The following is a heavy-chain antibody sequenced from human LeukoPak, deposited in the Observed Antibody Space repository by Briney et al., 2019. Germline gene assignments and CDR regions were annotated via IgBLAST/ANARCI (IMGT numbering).Heavy chain of an antibody. D-gene: IGHD6-19*01. CDR1: GFTVNEYY. Sequence: GGSLTLSCAASGFTVNEYYLSWLRQAPGKGLGWVSDIGSSENIISYANSVKGRFAISRDIAKNTLYLQMNSLRAEDTAVYYCAREAVAGAFDSWGQGTLVTVSS. V-gene: IGHV3-11*01. J-gene: IGHJ4*02. CDR2: IGSSENII. CDR3: AREAVAGAFDS.